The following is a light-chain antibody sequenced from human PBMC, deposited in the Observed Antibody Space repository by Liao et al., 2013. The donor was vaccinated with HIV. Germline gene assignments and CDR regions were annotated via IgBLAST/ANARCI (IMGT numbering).Light chain of an antibody. CDR2: QDV. V-gene: IGLV3-1*01. J-gene: IGLJ2*01. CDR1: NLGDKY. Sequence: SYELTQPPSVSVSPGQTATIACSGDNLGDKYASWYQQKPGQSPVMVIYQDVQRPSGIPERFSGSNSGNTATLTISGTQAMDEADYYCQAWDSSTRGVVFGGGTKLTVL. CDR3: QAWDSSTRGVV.